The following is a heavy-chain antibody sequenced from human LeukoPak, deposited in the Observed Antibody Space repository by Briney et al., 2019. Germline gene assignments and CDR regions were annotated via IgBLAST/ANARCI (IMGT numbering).Heavy chain of an antibody. CDR1: GFTVSSNY. V-gene: IGHV4-39*07. CDR2: IYYSGST. CDR3: ARDGGYSGYDGSY. J-gene: IGHJ4*02. Sequence: PGGSLRLSCAASGFTVSSNYMSWVRQPPGKGLEWIGSIYYSGSTYYNPSLKSRVTISVDTSKNQFSLKLSSVTAADTAVYYCARDGGYSGYDGSYWGQGTLVTVSS. D-gene: IGHD5-12*01.